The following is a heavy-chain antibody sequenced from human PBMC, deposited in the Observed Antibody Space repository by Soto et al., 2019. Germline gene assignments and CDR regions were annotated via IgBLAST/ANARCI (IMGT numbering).Heavy chain of an antibody. D-gene: IGHD2-15*01. CDR1: GYTFTSYG. J-gene: IGHJ1*01. V-gene: IGHV1-18*04. CDR3: ARAGEGCSGGSCYREGHFQH. Sequence: GASVKVSCKASGYTFTSYGISWVRQAPGQGLEWMGWISAYNGNTNYAQKLQGRVTMTTDTSTSTAYMELRSLRSDDTAVYYCARAGEGCSGGSCYREGHFQHWGQGTLVTVSS. CDR2: ISAYNGNT.